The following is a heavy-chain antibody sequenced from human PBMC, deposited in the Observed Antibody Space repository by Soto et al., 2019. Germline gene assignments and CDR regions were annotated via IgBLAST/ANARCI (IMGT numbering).Heavy chain of an antibody. CDR2: IYYSGST. CDR3: ARRTSSPGGIRYFDY. J-gene: IGHJ4*02. Sequence: SETLSLTCTVSGGSISSGGYYWSWIRQHPGKGLEWIGYIYYSGSTYYNPSLKSRVTISVDTSKNQFSLKLSSVTAADTAVYYCARRTSSPGGIRYFDYWGQGTLVTVSS. CDR1: GGSISSGGYY. D-gene: IGHD2-15*01. V-gene: IGHV4-31*03.